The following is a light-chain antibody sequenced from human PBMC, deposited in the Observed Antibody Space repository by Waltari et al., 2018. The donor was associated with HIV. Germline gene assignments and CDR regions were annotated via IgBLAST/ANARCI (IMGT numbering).Light chain of an antibody. Sequence: EIVLTQSPATLSLSPGEKATLSCRASQTLITYLAWYQQKPGQPPRLLISDASNRATGVPARFSGSGSGTDFTLTISSLEPEDFAVYYCQQRGNWPPAATFGGGTRVEIK. CDR3: QQRGNWPPAAT. V-gene: IGKV3-11*01. CDR1: QTLITY. J-gene: IGKJ4*01. CDR2: DAS.